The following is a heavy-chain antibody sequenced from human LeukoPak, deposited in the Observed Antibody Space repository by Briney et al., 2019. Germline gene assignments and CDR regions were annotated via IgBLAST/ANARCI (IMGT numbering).Heavy chain of an antibody. V-gene: IGHV5-51*01. CDR1: GYSFSSYW. CDR3: ARQTISSSNWFDP. J-gene: IGHJ5*02. D-gene: IGHD6-6*01. CDR2: IYPGHSDT. Sequence: GESLKISCKGSGYSFSSYWIGWVRQMPGKGLEWMGIIYPGHSDTRYSPSFQGQVTISADKSISTAYLQWSSLKASDTAMYYCARQTISSSNWFDPWGQGTLVTVSS.